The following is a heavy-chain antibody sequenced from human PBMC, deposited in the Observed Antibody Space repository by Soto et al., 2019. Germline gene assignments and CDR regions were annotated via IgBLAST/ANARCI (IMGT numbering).Heavy chain of an antibody. CDR3: ARTDIVVVPAAGPGTADY. J-gene: IGHJ4*02. Sequence: QVQLVQSGAEVKKPGSSVKVSCKASGGTFSSYAIIWVRQAPGQGLEWMGGIIPSFGTANYAQKFQGRVTITADESTSTDYMELSSLRSEDTAVYYCARTDIVVVPAAGPGTADYWGQGTLVTVSS. CDR1: GGTFSSYA. V-gene: IGHV1-69*01. CDR2: IIPSFGTA. D-gene: IGHD2-2*01.